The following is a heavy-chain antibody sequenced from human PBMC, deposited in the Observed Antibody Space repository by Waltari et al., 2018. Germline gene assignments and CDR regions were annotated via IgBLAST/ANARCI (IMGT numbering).Heavy chain of an antibody. CDR1: GGSINRYY. CDR3: ARGGSSSWYLSYYYYGMDL. CDR2: IYSTGST. Sequence: QVQLQESGPGLVRPSETLSLTCTVSGGSINRYYWSWIRQPAGKGLAWIGRIYSTGSTNYNPSLRSRVTMSVDTSNNQFSLKLNSVTAADTAVYYCARGGSSSWYLSYYYYGMDLWGQGTTVTVSS. V-gene: IGHV4-4*07. D-gene: IGHD6-13*01. J-gene: IGHJ6*02.